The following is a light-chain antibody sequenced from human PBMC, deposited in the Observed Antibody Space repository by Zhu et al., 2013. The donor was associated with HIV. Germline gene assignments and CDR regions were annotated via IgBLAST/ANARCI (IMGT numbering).Light chain of an antibody. V-gene: IGKV3-20*01. CDR2: GAS. CDR3: QQYYSTPHS. CDR1: QSVSSSY. Sequence: EIVLTQSPGTLSLSPGDRATLSCRASQSVSSSYLAWYQQKPGQAPRLVIYGASSRVTGIPDRFSGRGSGTDFTLTITRLEPEDSAVYYCQQYYSTPHSFGQGTKLEI. J-gene: IGKJ2*03.